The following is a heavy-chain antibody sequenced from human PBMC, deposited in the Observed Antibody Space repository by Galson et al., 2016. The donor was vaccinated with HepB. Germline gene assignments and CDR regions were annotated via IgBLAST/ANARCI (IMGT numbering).Heavy chain of an antibody. Sequence: ETLSLTCSVSGGTVSSAGFSWHWIRQPPGEGLEWIGYTSFSGITNYSPSLKSRLTISIDTSKNKFSLTLNSMTAADTATYYCARWGGSGFTFWGQGALVIVAS. CDR2: TSFSGIT. CDR1: GGTVSSAGFS. V-gene: IGHV4-61*08. J-gene: IGHJ4*02. CDR3: ARWGGSGFTF. D-gene: IGHD3-16*01.